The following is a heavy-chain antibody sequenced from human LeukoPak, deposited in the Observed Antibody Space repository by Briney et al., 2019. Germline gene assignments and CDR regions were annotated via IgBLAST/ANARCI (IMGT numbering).Heavy chain of an antibody. CDR3: ARAPQYYDFWSGLSGDY. D-gene: IGHD3-3*01. V-gene: IGHV3-11*01. Sequence: SXRLSCAASGFTFSDYYMSWIRQAPGKGLEGVSYISSSGSTIYYADSVKGRFTISRDNAKNSLYLQMNSLRVEDTAVYYCARAPQYYDFWSGLSGDYWGQGTLVTVSS. CDR2: ISSSGSTI. J-gene: IGHJ4*02. CDR1: GFTFSDYY.